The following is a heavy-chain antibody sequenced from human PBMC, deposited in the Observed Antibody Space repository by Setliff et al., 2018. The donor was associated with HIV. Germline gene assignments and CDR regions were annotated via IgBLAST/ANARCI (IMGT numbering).Heavy chain of an antibody. CDR3: ARDLVAVANTFYYYYMDV. J-gene: IGHJ6*03. D-gene: IGHD6-19*01. V-gene: IGHV1-2*02. CDR2: INPKTGAT. Sequence: ASVKVSCKTSGYTFSDYFGHWVRQAPGQGLEWMGWINPKTGATHYTQVRDRVTMTRGTSISTAYMELSRLRSDDTAVYYCARDLVAVANTFYYYYMDVWGKGTTVTVSS. CDR1: GYTFSDYF.